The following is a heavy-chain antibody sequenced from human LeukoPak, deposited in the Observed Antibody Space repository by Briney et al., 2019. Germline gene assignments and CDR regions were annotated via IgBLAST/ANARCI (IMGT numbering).Heavy chain of an antibody. CDR2: INHSGSA. Sequence: PGGSLRLSCAASGFTFSNYWMSWIRQPPGKGLEWIGEINHSGSANYNPSLKSRVTISVDTSKNQFSLKLSSVTAADTAVYYCARMTYYDFWSGYYTPFSFDYWGQGTLVTVSS. CDR1: GFTFSNYW. J-gene: IGHJ4*02. D-gene: IGHD3-3*01. CDR3: ARMTYYDFWSGYYTPFSFDY. V-gene: IGHV4-34*01.